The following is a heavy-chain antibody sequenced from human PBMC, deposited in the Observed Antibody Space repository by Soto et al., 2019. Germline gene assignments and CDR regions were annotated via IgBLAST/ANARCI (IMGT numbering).Heavy chain of an antibody. Sequence: HPGGSLRLSCAASGFTFSSYWMSWVRQAPGKGLEWVANIRQDGSEKYYVDSVKGRFTISRDNAKNSLYLQMNSLRAEDSAVYYCARDANYCDSSGYYYSYWGQGTLVTVSS. CDR3: ARDANYCDSSGYYYSY. V-gene: IGHV3-7*05. J-gene: IGHJ4*02. D-gene: IGHD3-22*01. CDR1: GFTFSSYW. CDR2: IRQDGSEK.